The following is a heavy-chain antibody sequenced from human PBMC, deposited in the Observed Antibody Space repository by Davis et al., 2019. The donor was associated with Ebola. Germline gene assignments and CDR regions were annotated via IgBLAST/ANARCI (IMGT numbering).Heavy chain of an antibody. CDR1: GYTFTSYD. CDR2: MNPNSGNT. CDR3: ARAIRMATVTRADAFDI. V-gene: IGHV1-8*01. J-gene: IGHJ3*02. Sequence: ASVKVSCKASGYTFTSYDINWVRQATGQGLEWMGWMNPNSGNTGYAQKFQGRVTMTRDTSISTAYMELSSLRSDDTAVYYCARAIRMATVTRADAFDIWGQGTMVTVSS. D-gene: IGHD5-24*01.